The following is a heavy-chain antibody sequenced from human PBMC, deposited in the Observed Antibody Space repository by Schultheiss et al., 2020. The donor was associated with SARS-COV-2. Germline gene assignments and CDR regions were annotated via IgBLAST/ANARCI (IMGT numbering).Heavy chain of an antibody. Sequence: SETLSLTCTVSGGSISSSSYYWGWIRQPPGKGLEWIGSIYTSGSTNYNPSLKSRVTMSVDTSKNQFSLKLSSVTAADTAVYYCARTNYYDSSGYYSGELDPWGQGTLVTVSS. D-gene: IGHD3-22*01. CDR2: IYTSGST. V-gene: IGHV4-39*07. CDR1: GGSISSSSYY. J-gene: IGHJ5*02. CDR3: ARTNYYDSSGYYSGELDP.